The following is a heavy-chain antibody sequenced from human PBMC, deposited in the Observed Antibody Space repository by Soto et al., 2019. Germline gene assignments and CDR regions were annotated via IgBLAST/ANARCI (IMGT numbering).Heavy chain of an antibody. V-gene: IGHV4-34*01. J-gene: IGHJ4*02. Sequence: SETLSLTCAVYGGSFSGYYWSWIRQPPGKGLEWIGEINHSGSTNYNPSLKSRVTILVDTSKNQFSLKLSSVTAADTAVYYCARRGNYDYIWGSYRHYFHYGAQETLVTVSS. CDR2: INHSGST. CDR3: ARRGNYDYIWGSYRHYFHY. D-gene: IGHD3-16*01. CDR1: GGSFSGYY.